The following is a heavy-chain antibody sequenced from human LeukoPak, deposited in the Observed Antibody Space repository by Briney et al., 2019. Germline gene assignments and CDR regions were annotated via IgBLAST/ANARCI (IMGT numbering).Heavy chain of an antibody. CDR3: ARDRLPYCTNGVCYSPITDY. D-gene: IGHD2-8*01. J-gene: IGHJ4*02. V-gene: IGHV3-33*01. CDR2: IWYDGSNK. CDR1: GFTFSSYD. Sequence: GGSLRLSCAASGFTFSSYDMHWVRQAPGKGLEWVAVIWYDGSNKYYADSVKGRFTISRDNSKNTLYLQMNSLRAEDTAVYYCARDRLPYCTNGVCYSPITDYWGQGTLVTVSS.